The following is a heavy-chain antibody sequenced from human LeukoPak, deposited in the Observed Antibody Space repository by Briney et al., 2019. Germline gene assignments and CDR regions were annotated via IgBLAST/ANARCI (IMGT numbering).Heavy chain of an antibody. J-gene: IGHJ4*02. V-gene: IGHV3-33*01. D-gene: IGHD6-19*01. CDR2: IWYDGSNK. CDR1: GFTFSSYG. Sequence: GGSLRLSCAASGFTFSSYGMHWVRQAPGKGLEWVAVIWYDGSNKYYADSVKGRFTISRDNSKNTLYLQMNSLRAEDTAVYYCARLRIAVAGTGGFDYWGQGTLVTVSS. CDR3: ARLRIAVAGTGGFDY.